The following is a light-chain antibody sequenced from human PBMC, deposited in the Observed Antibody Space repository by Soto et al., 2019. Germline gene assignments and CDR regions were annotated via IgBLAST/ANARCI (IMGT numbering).Light chain of an antibody. CDR3: QQYGSSRT. CDR2: GAS. J-gene: IGKJ1*01. Sequence: EIVLTQSPGTLSLSPGERATLSCRASQSVSSGYLAWYQQKPGQAPRLLIYGASSRATGIPDRFSGSGSGTDFTLTISRLEPEDFAVYYCQQYGSSRTFGRGTKVDIK. V-gene: IGKV3-20*01. CDR1: QSVSSGY.